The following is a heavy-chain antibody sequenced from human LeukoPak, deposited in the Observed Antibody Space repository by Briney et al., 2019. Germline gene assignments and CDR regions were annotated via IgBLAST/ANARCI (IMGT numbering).Heavy chain of an antibody. J-gene: IGHJ4*02. CDR1: GGTFSSYA. V-gene: IGHV1-69*05. Sequence: SVKVSCKASGGTFSSYAISWVRQAPGQGLEWMGRIIPIFGTANYAQKFQGRVTITTDESTSTAYMELSSLRSEDTAVYYCATRYVVRGVPADYWGQGTLVTVSP. D-gene: IGHD3-10*01. CDR2: IIPIFGTA. CDR3: ATRYVVRGVPADY.